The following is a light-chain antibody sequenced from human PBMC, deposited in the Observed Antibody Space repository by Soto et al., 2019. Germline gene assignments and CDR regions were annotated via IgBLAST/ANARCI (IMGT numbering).Light chain of an antibody. CDR1: SSDVGGCKY. V-gene: IGLV2-14*01. CDR3: SSYTGSSTYV. CDR2: EVS. J-gene: IGLJ1*01. Sequence: QSALTQPASVSGSPGQSITISCTGTSSDVGGCKYVSWYQQNPGKAPKLMIYEVSNRPSGVSNRFSGSKSGNTASLTISGLQAEDEADYYCSSYTGSSTYVFGTGTKLTVL.